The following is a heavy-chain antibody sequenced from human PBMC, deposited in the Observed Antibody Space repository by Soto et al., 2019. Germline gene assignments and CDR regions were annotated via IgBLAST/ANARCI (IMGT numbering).Heavy chain of an antibody. V-gene: IGHV1-46*01. CDR3: DRSSAGVFGIIIEAANWLAP. D-gene: IGHD3-16*02. J-gene: IGHJ5*02. CDR2: INPNVGST. CDR1: ADTFTSYY. Sequence: ASVNVSCKAPADTFTSYYIHWVRQAPGHGLEWMGIINPNVGSTRFAQTFQGRITMTRDTSTSTVYMALRSLRSEDTAIYYCDRSSAGVFGIIIEAANWLAPWGQGYLVTVSS.